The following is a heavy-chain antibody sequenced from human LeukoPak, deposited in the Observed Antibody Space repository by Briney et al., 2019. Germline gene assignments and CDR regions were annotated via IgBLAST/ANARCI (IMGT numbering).Heavy chain of an antibody. D-gene: IGHD3-22*01. CDR1: GYTLTELS. CDR3: ATTRAYYYDSSGYPFDY. J-gene: IGHJ4*02. Sequence: ASVKVSCKVSGYTLTELSMHWVRQAPGKGLEWMGGFDPEDGETIYAQKFQGRVTMTEDTSTDTAYMELSSLRSEDTAVYYCATTRAYYYDSSGYPFDYWGQGTLVTISS. V-gene: IGHV1-24*01. CDR2: FDPEDGET.